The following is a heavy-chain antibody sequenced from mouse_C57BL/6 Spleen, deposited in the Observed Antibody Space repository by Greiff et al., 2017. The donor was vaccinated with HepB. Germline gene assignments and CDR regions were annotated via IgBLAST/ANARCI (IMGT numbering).Heavy chain of an antibody. V-gene: IGHV5-16*01. Sequence: DVKLVESEGGLVQPGSSMKLSCTASGFTFSDYYMAWVRQVPEKGLEWVANINYDGSSTYYLDSLKSRFIISRDNAKNILYLQMSSLKSEDTATYYCARGGGFDYWGQGTTLTVSS. CDR3: ARGGGFDY. CDR2: INYDGSST. CDR1: GFTFSDYY. J-gene: IGHJ2*01.